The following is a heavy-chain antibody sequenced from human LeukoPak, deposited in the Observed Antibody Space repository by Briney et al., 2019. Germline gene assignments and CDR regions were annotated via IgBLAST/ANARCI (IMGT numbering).Heavy chain of an antibody. Sequence: GGSLRLSCAASGFSFSSYGIHWVRQAPGKGLEWVAVIWYDGSNKYYADSVKGRFTISRDNPKNRLFLQMNSLRAEDTAVYYCARRIIGTSPDYWGQGTLVTVSP. CDR2: IWYDGSNK. V-gene: IGHV3-33*01. CDR3: ARRIIGTSPDY. D-gene: IGHD1-20*01. J-gene: IGHJ4*02. CDR1: GFSFSSYG.